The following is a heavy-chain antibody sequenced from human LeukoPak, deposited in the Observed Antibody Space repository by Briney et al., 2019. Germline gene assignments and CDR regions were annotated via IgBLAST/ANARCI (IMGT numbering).Heavy chain of an antibody. Sequence: GASVKVSCTASGYTFTSYYMHWVRQAPGQGLEWMGIINPSGGSTSYAQKFQGRVTMTRDTSTSTVYMEVSSLRSEDTAVYYCARDPGGDSGYDLTNWFDPWGQGTLVTVSS. V-gene: IGHV1-46*01. CDR2: INPSGGST. CDR1: GYTFTSYY. J-gene: IGHJ5*02. D-gene: IGHD5-12*01. CDR3: ARDPGGDSGYDLTNWFDP.